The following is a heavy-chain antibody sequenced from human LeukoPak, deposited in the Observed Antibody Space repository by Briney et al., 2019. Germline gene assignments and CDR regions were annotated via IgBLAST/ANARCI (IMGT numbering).Heavy chain of an antibody. CDR1: GYTFTSYY. Sequence: EASVKVSCKASGYTFTSYYMHWVRQAPGQGLEWMGIINPSGGSTSYAQKFQGRVTMTRDTSTSTVYMELSSLRSEDTAVYYCARDGSEGYSSGWYGGPYYYYGMDVWGQGTTVTVSS. CDR2: INPSGGST. J-gene: IGHJ6*02. D-gene: IGHD6-19*01. V-gene: IGHV1-46*01. CDR3: ARDGSEGYSSGWYGGPYYYYGMDV.